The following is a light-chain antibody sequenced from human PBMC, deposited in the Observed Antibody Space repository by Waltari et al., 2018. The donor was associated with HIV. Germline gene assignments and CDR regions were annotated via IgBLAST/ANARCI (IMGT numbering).Light chain of an antibody. CDR1: QDINNY. J-gene: IGKJ3*01. Sequence: DIQMTQSPSSLSASVGDRVTITCQASQDINNYLNWYQQKPGKAPKLLIYDASNLETGVTSRFSGSGSGTDFSFTISSLQPEDIATYYCQQYNNLPLTFGPGTTVDLK. CDR2: DAS. V-gene: IGKV1-33*01. CDR3: QQYNNLPLT.